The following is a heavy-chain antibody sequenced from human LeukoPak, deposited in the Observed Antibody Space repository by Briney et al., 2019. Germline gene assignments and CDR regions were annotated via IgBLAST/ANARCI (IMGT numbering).Heavy chain of an antibody. CDR3: ARPNCSGGNCHFEYYFDY. CDR2: ISGSGGST. V-gene: IGHV3-23*01. J-gene: IGHJ4*02. Sequence: GGSLRLSCAASGFTFSSYAMTWVRQAPGKGLEWVSAISGSGGSTYYADSVMGRFTISRDSSKNTLSLQMNSLRAEDTAVYYCARPNCSGGNCHFEYYFDYWGQGTLVTVSS. D-gene: IGHD2-15*01. CDR1: GFTFSSYA.